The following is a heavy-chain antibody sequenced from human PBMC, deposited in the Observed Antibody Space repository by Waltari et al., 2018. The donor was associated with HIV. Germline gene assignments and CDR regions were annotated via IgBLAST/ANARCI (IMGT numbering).Heavy chain of an antibody. CDR3: TRQTLINVFNY. CDR2: ISQGGKP. J-gene: IGHJ4*02. D-gene: IGHD3-10*01. V-gene: IGHV4-34*01. Sequence: QVQLQQGGEGLLRASETLSLTCSVSGGSLRGYYWTWIRQTPGGRLEWIGDISQGGKPNYNPSLESRVTISGDTSKNQLFLNLTSVTAADTAMYYCTRQTLINVFNYWGQGSLVSVSP. CDR1: GGSLRGYY.